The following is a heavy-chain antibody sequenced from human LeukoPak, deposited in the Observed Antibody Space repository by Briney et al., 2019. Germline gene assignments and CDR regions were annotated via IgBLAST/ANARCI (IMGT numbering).Heavy chain of an antibody. Sequence: SETLSLTCTVSGYSISSTYYWGWIRQPPGKGLEWVGSVFHSGNTYYNPSLKSRLTISADTSKNQFSLTLTPVTAADTAVYYCARDRSVGVLPAPPFDFWGQGTLVTVSS. CDR1: GYSISSTYY. J-gene: IGHJ4*02. CDR3: ARDRSVGVLPAPPFDF. V-gene: IGHV4-38-2*02. D-gene: IGHD6-6*01. CDR2: VFHSGNT.